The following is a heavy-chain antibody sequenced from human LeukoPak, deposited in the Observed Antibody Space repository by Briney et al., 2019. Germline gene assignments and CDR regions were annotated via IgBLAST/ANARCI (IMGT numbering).Heavy chain of an antibody. CDR1: GGSISTHY. V-gene: IGHV4-4*07. D-gene: IGHD3-3*01. J-gene: IGHJ3*02. CDR2: IYPSGST. Sequence: SSETLTLTCTVSGGSISTHYWTWIRQPAGKGLEWIGRIYPSGSTNYNPSLKSRVTMSVDTSKNQFSLKMSSVTAADTAVYYCASGSGARSQMAGYDAFDIWGQGTMVTVSS. CDR3: ASGSGARSQMAGYDAFDI.